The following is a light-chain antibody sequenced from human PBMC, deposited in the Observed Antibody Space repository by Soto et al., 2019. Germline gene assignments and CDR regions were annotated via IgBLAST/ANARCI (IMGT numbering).Light chain of an antibody. J-gene: IGKJ5*01. Sequence: EIVLTQSPGTLSLSPGERATLSCRASQSVSNNYLAWYQQKPGQAPRLLIFGASKRATGIPDRFSGSGSGRDFTLTISSLEPEDFAVYYCQQRSNWPLITFGQGTRLEIK. V-gene: IGKV3-11*02. CDR2: GAS. CDR3: QQRSNWPLIT. CDR1: QSVSNNY.